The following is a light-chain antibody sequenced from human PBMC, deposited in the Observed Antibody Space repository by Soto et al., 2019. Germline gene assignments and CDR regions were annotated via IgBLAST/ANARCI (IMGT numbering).Light chain of an antibody. V-gene: IGLV2-14*01. CDR3: SSYTSSSTLVV. J-gene: IGLJ1*01. CDR2: EVS. CDR1: SSDVGGYNY. Sequence: LTQPASVSWSPGQSITISCTGTSSDVGGYNYVSWYQQHPGKAPKLMIYEVSNRPSGVSNRVSVSKSGNTASLTISGLQAEDEADYYCSSYTSSSTLVVFGAGTQVTVL.